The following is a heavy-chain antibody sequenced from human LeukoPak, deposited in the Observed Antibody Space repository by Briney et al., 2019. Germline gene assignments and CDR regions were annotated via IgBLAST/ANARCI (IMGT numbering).Heavy chain of an antibody. CDR2: LYPGDSDT. Sequence: GESLKISCKGSGYNFTNYWIGWVRQMPGKGLEWMGILYPGDSDTRYSPSFQGQVTISADKSISTAYLQWSSLKASDTAMYYCARNSMATTEGGVDYWGQGTLVTVSS. CDR3: ARNSMATTEGGVDY. CDR1: GYNFTNYW. V-gene: IGHV5-51*01. J-gene: IGHJ4*02. D-gene: IGHD5-24*01.